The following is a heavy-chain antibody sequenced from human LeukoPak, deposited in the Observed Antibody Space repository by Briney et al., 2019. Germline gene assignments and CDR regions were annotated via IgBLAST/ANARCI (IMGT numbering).Heavy chain of an antibody. CDR1: GYSFTNYA. V-gene: IGHV1-18*01. Sequence: ASVKVSCKASGYSFTNYAISWVRQAPGQGLEWMGWINPYNGNTNYAQNLQGRVTMTTDTSTGTAYMELRSLRSDDTAVYYCATRPITAPAGLHWGQGTLVIVSS. CDR2: INPYNGNT. D-gene: IGHD6-6*01. J-gene: IGHJ4*02. CDR3: ATRPITAPAGLH.